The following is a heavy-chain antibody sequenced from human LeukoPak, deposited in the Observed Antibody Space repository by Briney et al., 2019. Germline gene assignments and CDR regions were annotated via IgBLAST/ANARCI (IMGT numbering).Heavy chain of an antibody. J-gene: IGHJ6*02. CDR3: ARAPRKYYYGMDV. CDR1: GYTFTNFG. D-gene: IGHD6-6*01. Sequence: ASVKVSCKASGYTFTNFGVIWVRQAPGQGLEWMGWFSPYNGDTNFAPKLQGRVTVTTDTSTSTAYMELRSLRSDDTAVYYCARAPRKYYYGMDVWGQGTTVTVSS. V-gene: IGHV1-18*01. CDR2: FSPYNGDT.